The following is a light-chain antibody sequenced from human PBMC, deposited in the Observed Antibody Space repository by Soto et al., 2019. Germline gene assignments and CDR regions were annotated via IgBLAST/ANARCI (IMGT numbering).Light chain of an antibody. CDR3: QQRSNWLT. Sequence: EIVLTQSPATLSLSPGERATLSCRASPSVSSYLAWYQQKPGQAPRLLIYDASNRATGIPARFSGSGSGSDFTLTICILVPEEFAVYYCQQRSNWLTFGGGTKVEIK. CDR2: DAS. V-gene: IGKV3-11*01. CDR1: PSVSSY. J-gene: IGKJ4*01.